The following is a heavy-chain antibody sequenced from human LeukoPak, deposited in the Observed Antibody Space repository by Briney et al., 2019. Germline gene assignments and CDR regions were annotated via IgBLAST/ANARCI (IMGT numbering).Heavy chain of an antibody. CDR1: GYTFTGYY. CDR2: INPNSGGT. CDR3: ARLQVGATPRQDYFDY. D-gene: IGHD1-26*01. J-gene: IGHJ4*02. Sequence: GASVKVSCKASGYTFTGYYMHWVRQAPGQGLEWMGRINPNSGGTNYAQKFQGRVTMTRDTSISTAYMELSRLRSDDTAVYYCARLQVGATPRQDYFDYWGQGTLVTVSS. V-gene: IGHV1-2*06.